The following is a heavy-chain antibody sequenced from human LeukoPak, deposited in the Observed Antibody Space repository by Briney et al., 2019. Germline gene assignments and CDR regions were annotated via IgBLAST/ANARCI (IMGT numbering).Heavy chain of an antibody. Sequence: GGSLRLSCAASVFTFSSYGMYWVRQAPGKGLEWVAFIQFDGNNQYYADSVKGRFSISRDNAKNTVYLQMNSLRAEDTAVYYCASGVCSSTSCLIEYWGQGTLVTVSS. V-gene: IGHV3-30*02. J-gene: IGHJ4*02. CDR1: VFTFSSYG. CDR3: ASGVCSSTSCLIEY. D-gene: IGHD2-2*01. CDR2: IQFDGNNQ.